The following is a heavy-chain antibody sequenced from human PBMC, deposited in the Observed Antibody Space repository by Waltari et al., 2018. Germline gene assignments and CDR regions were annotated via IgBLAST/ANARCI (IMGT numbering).Heavy chain of an antibody. Sequence: EVQLVESGGGLVQPGGSLRLSCEASGLTFRTYAMSWVRPAPGMGWGWVSVSSTSGASTYYAASVKGRFTISRANSKNTLHLQMNSLRADDTAVYYCARVGGGNYDDSGSASRFDYWGQGTLVTVSS. D-gene: IGHD3-22*01. CDR3: ARVGGGNYDDSGSASRFDY. V-gene: IGHV3-23*04. J-gene: IGHJ4*02. CDR1: GLTFRTYA. CDR2: SSTSGAST.